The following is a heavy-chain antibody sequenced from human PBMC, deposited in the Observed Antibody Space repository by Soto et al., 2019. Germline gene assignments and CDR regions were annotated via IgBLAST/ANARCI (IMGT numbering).Heavy chain of an antibody. D-gene: IGHD3-9*01. CDR2: INPNSGGT. Sequence: ASVKVSCKASGYTFTGYYMHWVRQAPGQGLEWMGWINPNSGGTNYAQKFQGWVTMTRDTSISTAYMELSRLRSDDTAVYYCARGHRDDWLLFGYCGQGTLVTVSS. V-gene: IGHV1-2*04. CDR3: ARGHRDDWLLFGY. J-gene: IGHJ4*02. CDR1: GYTFTGYY.